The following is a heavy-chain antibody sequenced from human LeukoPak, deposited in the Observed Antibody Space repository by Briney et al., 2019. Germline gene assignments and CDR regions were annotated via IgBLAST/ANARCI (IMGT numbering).Heavy chain of an antibody. CDR1: GYPFSAHF. J-gene: IGHJ4*02. D-gene: IGHD3-10*01. V-gene: IGHV7-4-1*02. CDR3: VRGTPTPGMDY. CDR2: IDTTTGNP. Sequence: ASVKVSCKASGYPFSAHFLNWVRQAPGQGLEWMGNIDTTTGNPRYAQDFTGRFVFSLDTSVSTAYLQITSLKANDTAAYYCVRGTPTPGMDYWGQGTQVTVSS.